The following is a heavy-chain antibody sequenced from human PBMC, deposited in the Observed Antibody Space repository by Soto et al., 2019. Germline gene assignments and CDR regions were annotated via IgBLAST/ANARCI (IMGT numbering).Heavy chain of an antibody. CDR1: GGSISSYY. V-gene: IGHV4-59*08. D-gene: IGHD2-15*01. CDR2: IYYSGST. Sequence: QVQLQESGPGLVKPSETLSLTCTVSGGSISSYYWSWIRQPPGKGLAWIGYIYYSGSTNYNPSLNSRVTISVDTAKNQFSLKLSSVTAADTAVYYCASQRPCSGGSCYSEYFDYWGQGTLVTVSS. J-gene: IGHJ4*02. CDR3: ASQRPCSGGSCYSEYFDY.